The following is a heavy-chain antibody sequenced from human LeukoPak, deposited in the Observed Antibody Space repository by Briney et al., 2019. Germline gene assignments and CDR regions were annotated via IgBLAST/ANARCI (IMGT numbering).Heavy chain of an antibody. CDR2: INPSGDGT. D-gene: IGHD1-14*01. Sequence: ASVKVSCKASVHTFTTYYVHLVRQAPGQGLEWMGVINPSGDGTNYPQRFQGRVTLTRDTSTSTVYMELTSLRSEDTAMYYCAKETPNTGWFDPWGQGTLVTVSS. J-gene: IGHJ5*02. V-gene: IGHV1-46*01. CDR3: AKETPNTGWFDP. CDR1: VHTFTTYY.